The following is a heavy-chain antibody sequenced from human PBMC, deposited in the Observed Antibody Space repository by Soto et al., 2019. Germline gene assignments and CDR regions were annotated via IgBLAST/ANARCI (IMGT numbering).Heavy chain of an antibody. V-gene: IGHV4-59*01. D-gene: IGHD3-10*01. CDR2: IYYSGST. CDR1: GGSISSYY. CDR3: ARDLNYYGSSVWFDP. Sequence: SETLSLTCTVSGGSISSYYWSWIRQPPGKGLEWIGYIYYSGSTNYNPSLKSRVTISVDTSKNQFSLKLSSVTAADTAVYYCARDLNYYGSSVWFDPWGQGTLVTVS. J-gene: IGHJ5*02.